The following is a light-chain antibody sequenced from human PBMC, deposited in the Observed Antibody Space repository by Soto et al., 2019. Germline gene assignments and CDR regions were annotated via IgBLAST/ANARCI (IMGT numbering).Light chain of an antibody. Sequence: QSALTQPASVSGSPGQSITISCTGSSSDIGTYNFVSWYQQHAGKAPRLILYEVSNRPSGVSSRFSGSKSGNSASLTISGIQRKDEAHYACSSYAGTSPLVFGGGTKLTVL. CDR1: SSDIGTYNF. J-gene: IGLJ3*02. CDR2: EVS. CDR3: SSYAGTSPLV. V-gene: IGLV2-14*01.